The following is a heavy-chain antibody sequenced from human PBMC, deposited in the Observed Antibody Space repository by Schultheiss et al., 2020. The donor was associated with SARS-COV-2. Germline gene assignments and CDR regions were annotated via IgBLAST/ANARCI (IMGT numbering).Heavy chain of an antibody. D-gene: IGHD4-23*01. Sequence: GGSLRLSCAASGFTFSSYGMHWVRQAPGKGLEWVAVISYDGSNKYYADSVKGRFSISRQNSKNTLYLQMNSLRAEDTAVYYCARDFGSGGNSPYYYGMDVWGQGTTVTVSS. V-gene: IGHV3-30*03. CDR1: GFTFSSYG. CDR2: ISYDGSNK. J-gene: IGHJ6*02. CDR3: ARDFGSGGNSPYYYGMDV.